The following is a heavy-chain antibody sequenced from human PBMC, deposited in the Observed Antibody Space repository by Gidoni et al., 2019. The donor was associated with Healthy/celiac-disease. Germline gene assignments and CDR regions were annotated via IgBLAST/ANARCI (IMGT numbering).Heavy chain of an antibody. CDR3: ARDGHMVRGVIITTGMDV. CDR2: ISSSSSYI. D-gene: IGHD3-10*01. V-gene: IGHV3-21*01. CDR1: GFPFSSLS. Sequence: EVQLVESGGGLVKPGGSLRLSCSASGFPFSSLSRNWVRQAPGKGLEWVSFISSSSSYIYYADSVKGRFTISRDNAKNSLYLQMNSLRAEDTAVYYCARDGHMVRGVIITTGMDVWGQGTTVTVSS. J-gene: IGHJ6*02.